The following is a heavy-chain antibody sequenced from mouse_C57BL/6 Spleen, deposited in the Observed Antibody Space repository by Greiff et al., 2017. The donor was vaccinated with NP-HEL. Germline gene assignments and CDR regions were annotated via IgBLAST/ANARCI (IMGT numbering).Heavy chain of an antibody. CDR1: GFTFSSYA. J-gene: IGHJ4*01. V-gene: IGHV5-4*03. D-gene: IGHD3-2*02. CDR2: ISDGGSYT. Sequence: EVKLVESGGGLVKPGGSLKLSCAASGFTFSSYAMSWVRQTPEKRLEWVATISDGGSYTYYPDNVKGRFTISRDNAKNNLYLQMSHLKSEDTAMYYCARSDSSGPLYYAMDYWGQGTSVTVSS. CDR3: ARSDSSGPLYYAMDY.